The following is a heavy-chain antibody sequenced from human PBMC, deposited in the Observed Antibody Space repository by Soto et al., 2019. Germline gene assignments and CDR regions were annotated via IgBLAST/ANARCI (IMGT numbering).Heavy chain of an antibody. CDR3: ATVTGSIMIFGVVLKTSSSYYYGMDV. CDR1: GYTLTELS. J-gene: IGHJ6*02. D-gene: IGHD3-3*01. Sequence: ASVKVSCKVSGYTLTELSMHWVRQAPGKGLEWMGGFDPEDGETIYAQKFQGRVTMTEDTSTDTAYMELSSLRSEDTAVYYCATVTGSIMIFGVVLKTSSSYYYGMDVWGQGTTVTVSS. CDR2: FDPEDGET. V-gene: IGHV1-24*01.